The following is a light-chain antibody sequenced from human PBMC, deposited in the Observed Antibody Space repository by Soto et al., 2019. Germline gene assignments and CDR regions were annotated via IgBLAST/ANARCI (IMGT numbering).Light chain of an antibody. Sequence: DIQITQSPSTLPASVEDRVAITCRASQSISAWLAWYQQKPGKAPRLLIYKASTLEIGVPSRFSGSGSGTEFTLTISSLQPDDVATYYCQQYNSYSWTFGQGTKVDI. CDR1: QSISAW. CDR2: KAS. CDR3: QQYNSYSWT. V-gene: IGKV1-5*03. J-gene: IGKJ1*01.